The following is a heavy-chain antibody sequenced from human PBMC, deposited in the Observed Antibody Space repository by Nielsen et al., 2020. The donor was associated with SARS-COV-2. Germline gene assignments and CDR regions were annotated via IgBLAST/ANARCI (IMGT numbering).Heavy chain of an antibody. Sequence: GESLKISCEASGFTLSSHGMHWVRQPPGKGLEWVAHMWYHGGDENYADSVRGRFTISRDLSKNTVYLQMSSLRVEDTAVYYCARDLGYCYSTSCYTLAFDIWGQGTMVTVSS. D-gene: IGHD2-2*02. J-gene: IGHJ3*02. V-gene: IGHV3-33*01. CDR1: GFTLSSHG. CDR2: MWYHGGDE. CDR3: ARDLGYCYSTSCYTLAFDI.